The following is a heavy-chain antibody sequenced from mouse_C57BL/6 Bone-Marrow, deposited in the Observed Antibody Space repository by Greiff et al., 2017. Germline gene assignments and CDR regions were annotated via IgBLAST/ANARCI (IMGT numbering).Heavy chain of an antibody. CDR2: INPNNGGT. CDR1: GYTFTDYY. D-gene: IGHD2-4*01. V-gene: IGHV1-26*01. Sequence: EVQLQQSGPELVKPGASVKISCKASGYTFTDYYMNWVKQSHGKSLEWIGDINPNNGGTSYNQKFKGKATLTVDKSSSTAYMELRSLTSEDSAVYYCARGMGLRTFYAMDYWGQGTSVTVSS. J-gene: IGHJ4*01. CDR3: ARGMGLRTFYAMDY.